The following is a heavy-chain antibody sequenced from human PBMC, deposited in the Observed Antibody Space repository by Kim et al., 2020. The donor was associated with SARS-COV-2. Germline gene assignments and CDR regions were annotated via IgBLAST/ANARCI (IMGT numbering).Heavy chain of an antibody. V-gene: IGHV3-30*04. Sequence: GGSLRLSCAASGFTFSSYAMHWVRQAPGKGLEWVAVISYDGSNKYYADSVEGRFTISRDNSKNTLYLQMNSLRAEDTAVYYCAGSMVRGVDAFDIWGQGT. D-gene: IGHD3-10*01. CDR2: ISYDGSNK. CDR1: GFTFSSYA. J-gene: IGHJ3*02. CDR3: AGSMVRGVDAFDI.